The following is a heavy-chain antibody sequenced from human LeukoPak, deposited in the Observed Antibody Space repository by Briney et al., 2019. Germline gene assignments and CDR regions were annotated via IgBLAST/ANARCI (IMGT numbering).Heavy chain of an antibody. J-gene: IGHJ4*02. V-gene: IGHV4-30-2*01. D-gene: IGHD6-13*01. CDR3: ARHHQWVAAAGTPLFDY. CDR1: GGSISSGGYS. Sequence: PSETLSLTCAVSGGSISSGGYSWRWIRQPPGKGLECIGYIYHSGSTYYNPSLKSRVTISVDRSKNQFSLRLSSVTAADTAVYYCARHHQWVAAAGTPLFDYWGQGTLVTVSS. CDR2: IYHSGST.